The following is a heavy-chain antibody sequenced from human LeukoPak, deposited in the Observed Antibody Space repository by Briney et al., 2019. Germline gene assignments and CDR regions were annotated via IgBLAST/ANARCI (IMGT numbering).Heavy chain of an antibody. D-gene: IGHD3-3*02. CDR3: ARDRNYHFWSGYLMSDY. CDR2: ISAYNGNT. CDR1: GYTFTSYG. Sequence: ASVKVSCKASGYTFTSYGISWVRQAPGQGLEWMGWISAYNGNTNYAQKLQGRVTMTTDTSTSPAYMELRSLRFDDTAVYYCARDRNYHFWSGYLMSDYWGQGTLVTVSS. V-gene: IGHV1-18*01. J-gene: IGHJ4*02.